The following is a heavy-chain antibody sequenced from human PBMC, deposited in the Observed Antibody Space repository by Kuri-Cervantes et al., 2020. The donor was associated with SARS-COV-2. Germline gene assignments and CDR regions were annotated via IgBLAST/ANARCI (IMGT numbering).Heavy chain of an antibody. D-gene: IGHD3-10*01. CDR1: GFSFSGYA. Sequence: GESLKISCAASGFSFSGYAMHWVRQAPGKGLEWVALISYDGSIKYYADSVKGRFTISKDNSKNTLDLQMNSLRAEDTAVYYCARDFRFGELTPIDAFDIWGQGTMVTVSS. CDR2: ISYDGSIK. CDR3: ARDFRFGELTPIDAFDI. J-gene: IGHJ3*02. V-gene: IGHV3-30*04.